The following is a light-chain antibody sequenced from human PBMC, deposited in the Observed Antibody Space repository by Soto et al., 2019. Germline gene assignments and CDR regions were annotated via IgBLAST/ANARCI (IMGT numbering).Light chain of an antibody. Sequence: ETVLTQSPGTLSLSPEEKASNSCRAIQSTFSNYLAWFQKKPGQAPRLLIYETSNRATGVPDRFSGSGSGTDFTLTISRLEPEDFAVYYCHQYGNSPWTLGQGTKVDIK. CDR2: ETS. CDR1: QSTFSNY. CDR3: HQYGNSPWT. V-gene: IGKV3-20*01. J-gene: IGKJ1*01.